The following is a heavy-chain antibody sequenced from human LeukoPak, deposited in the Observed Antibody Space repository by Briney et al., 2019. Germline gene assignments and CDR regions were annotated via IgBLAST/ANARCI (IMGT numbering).Heavy chain of an antibody. Sequence: PGGSLRLSCAASGFTFSSYAMSWVRQAPGKGLEWVSAISGSGGSTYYADSVEGRFTISRDNSKNTLYLQMNSLRAEDTAVYYCAKDEFEKSRYSSGWYVYWGQGTLVTVSS. CDR2: ISGSGGST. D-gene: IGHD6-19*01. CDR3: AKDEFEKSRYSSGWYVY. J-gene: IGHJ4*02. CDR1: GFTFSSYA. V-gene: IGHV3-23*01.